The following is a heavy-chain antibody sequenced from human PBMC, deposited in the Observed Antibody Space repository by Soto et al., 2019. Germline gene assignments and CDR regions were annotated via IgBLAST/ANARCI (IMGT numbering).Heavy chain of an antibody. D-gene: IGHD4-17*01. J-gene: IGHJ4*02. Sequence: ASMKVACKASAYTFTSYAIHWVRQAPGQRLEWMGWINAGNGNTKYSQKFQGRVTITRDTSASTAYMELSSLRSEDTAVYYCASSKVGTTTHHFDYWGQGTLVTVSS. V-gene: IGHV1-3*01. CDR1: AYTFTSYA. CDR2: INAGNGNT. CDR3: ASSKVGTTTHHFDY.